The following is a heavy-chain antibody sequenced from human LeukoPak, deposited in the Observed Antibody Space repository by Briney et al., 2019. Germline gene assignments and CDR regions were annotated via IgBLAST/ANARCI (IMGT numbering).Heavy chain of an antibody. D-gene: IGHD6-13*01. Sequence: SETLSLTCAVYGGSFSDYYWNWIRQPPGKGLEWIGEINHSGSTNYNPSLKSRVTISIDTSKNHFSLKLGSVTAADTAVYYCTRRLFAADENWNWFDPWGQGTLVTVSS. V-gene: IGHV4-34*01. CDR2: INHSGST. J-gene: IGHJ5*02. CDR1: GGSFSDYY. CDR3: TRRLFAADENWNWFDP.